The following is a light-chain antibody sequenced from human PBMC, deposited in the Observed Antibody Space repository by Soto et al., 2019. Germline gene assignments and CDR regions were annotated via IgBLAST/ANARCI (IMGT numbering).Light chain of an antibody. CDR1: QSISRT. CDR2: GVS. V-gene: IGKV3-15*01. CDR3: QQYNNWPPLT. Sequence: EIVLTQSPATLSVSPGERATLSCRASQSISRTLAWYQQKPGQAPRLLIYGVSTRATGIPARFSGSGSGTEFTLTISSLQSEDFAVYYCQQYNNWPPLTFGGGTKVDIK. J-gene: IGKJ4*01.